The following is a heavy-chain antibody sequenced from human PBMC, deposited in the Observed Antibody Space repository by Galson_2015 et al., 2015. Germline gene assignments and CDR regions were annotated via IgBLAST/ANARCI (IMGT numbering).Heavy chain of an antibody. V-gene: IGHV3-23*01. J-gene: IGHJ6*02. Sequence: SLRLSCAASGLIFSNYAMTWVRQAPGKGLEWVSGISGSGDDTYYADSVKGRFTISRDNSKSTLYLQMNSLRGEDTALYYCAKDSIYYGSGSYYMDVWGQGTTVTVSS. CDR2: ISGSGDDT. CDR1: GLIFSNYA. CDR3: AKDSIYYGSGSYYMDV. D-gene: IGHD3-10*01.